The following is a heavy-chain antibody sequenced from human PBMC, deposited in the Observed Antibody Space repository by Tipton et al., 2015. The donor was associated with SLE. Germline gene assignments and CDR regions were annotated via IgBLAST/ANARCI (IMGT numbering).Heavy chain of an antibody. CDR2: VYYSGTA. V-gene: IGHV4-34*01. CDR3: ARHYYSIGWADH. CDR1: GGSFSGYY. J-gene: IGHJ4*02. D-gene: IGHD6-19*01. Sequence: TLSLTCAVYGGSFSGYYWSWIRQPPGRGLEWIGSVYYSGTAYSNPSLKSRVTISADTSKNQFSLRLSSVTAADTAVYYCARHYYSIGWADHWGQGTLVTVSS.